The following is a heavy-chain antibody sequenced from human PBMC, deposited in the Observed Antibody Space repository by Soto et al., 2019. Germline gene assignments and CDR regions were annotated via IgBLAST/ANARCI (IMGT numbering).Heavy chain of an antibody. J-gene: IGHJ4*02. Sequence: QVQLQESGPGLVKPSETLSLTCTVSGGSISSYDWSWIRQPPGKGLECIGYIYYSGSSNYNPALKSRVTISVDTSKDLFSLKLSSVTAADTAGYYCAGGAERVAMPSGYWGQGTLVTVSS. D-gene: IGHD2-2*01. CDR1: GGSISSYD. CDR2: IYYSGSS. CDR3: AGGAERVAMPSGY. V-gene: IGHV4-59*01.